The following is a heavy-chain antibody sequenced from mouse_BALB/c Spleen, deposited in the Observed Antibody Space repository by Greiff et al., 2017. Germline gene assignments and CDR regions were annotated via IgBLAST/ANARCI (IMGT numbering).Heavy chain of an antibody. Sequence: EVQLQESGPGLVKPSQSLSLTCTVTGYSITSDYAWNWIRQFPGNKLEWMGYISYSGSTSYNPSLKSRISITRDTSKNQFFLQLNSVTTEDTATYYCARGGFIYYSLAYWGQGTLVTVSA. CDR1: GYSITSDYA. J-gene: IGHJ3*01. V-gene: IGHV3-2*02. CDR2: ISYSGST. CDR3: ARGGFIYYSLAY. D-gene: IGHD1-1*01.